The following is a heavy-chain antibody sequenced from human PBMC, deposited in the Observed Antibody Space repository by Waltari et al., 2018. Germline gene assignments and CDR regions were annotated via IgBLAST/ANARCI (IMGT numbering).Heavy chain of an antibody. CDR2: IYSGGST. V-gene: IGHV3-23*03. Sequence: EVQLLESGGGLVQPGGSLRLSCAASGFTFSSYAMSWVRQAPGKGLEWVSVIYSGGSTYYADAVKGRFTISRDNSKNTLYLQMNSLRAEETAVYYCAKPPRQQQLAYYFDYWGQGTLVTVSS. CDR1: GFTFSSYA. J-gene: IGHJ4*02. CDR3: AKPPRQQQLAYYFDY. D-gene: IGHD6-13*01.